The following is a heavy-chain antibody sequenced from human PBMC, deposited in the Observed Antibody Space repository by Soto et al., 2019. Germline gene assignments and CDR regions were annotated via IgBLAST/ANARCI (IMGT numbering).Heavy chain of an antibody. CDR1: GFTFSSYS. J-gene: IGHJ5*02. D-gene: IGHD2-2*01. Sequence: GGSLRLSCAASGFTFSSYSMNWVRQAPGKGLEWVSSISSSSSYIYYADSVKGRFTISRDNAKNSLYLQMNSLRAEDTAVYYCAREMYSDIVVVPAATKHGGLDPWGQGTLVTVSS. V-gene: IGHV3-21*01. CDR3: AREMYSDIVVVPAATKHGGLDP. CDR2: ISSSSSYI.